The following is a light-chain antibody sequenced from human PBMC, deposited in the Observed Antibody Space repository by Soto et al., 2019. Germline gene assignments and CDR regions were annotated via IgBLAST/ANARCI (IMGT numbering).Light chain of an antibody. V-gene: IGKV1-39*01. J-gene: IGKJ2*01. CDR2: AAS. CDR3: QQSYSAPVT. CDR1: QSISSY. Sequence: DIQMTQSPSSLSASVGDRVTITCRASQSISSYLNWYQQKPGKAPKLLIHAASSLQSGVPSRFSGSGSGTDFTLTISSLQAEDFAVYYCQQSYSAPVTFGPGTNLDI.